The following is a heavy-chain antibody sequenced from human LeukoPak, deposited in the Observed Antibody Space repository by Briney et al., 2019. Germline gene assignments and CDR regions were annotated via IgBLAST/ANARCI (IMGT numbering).Heavy chain of an antibody. CDR2: NENGGTA. CDR3: AKDFRIGYSAHFDY. Sequence: GGSRTLSCVVSGFTFRSHAMSWVRQAPEKGLEFVSGNENGGTAYYADSVKGRFSISRDNSKNTLYLQMDSLRGEDTAVYYCAKDFRIGYSAHFDYWGQGALVTVSS. CDR1: GFTFRSHA. D-gene: IGHD2-21*01. V-gene: IGHV3-23*01. J-gene: IGHJ4*02.